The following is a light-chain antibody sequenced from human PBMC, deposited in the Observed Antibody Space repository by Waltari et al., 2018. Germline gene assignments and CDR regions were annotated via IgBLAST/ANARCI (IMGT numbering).Light chain of an antibody. Sequence: QSALTQPASVSGSPGQSITISCSGTDSDVGAYDFVSWYQQHPGKAPHLIIYEGSNRPSGISNRFSASKSGNTASLTISGLQAEDEADYYCSSYTTSSAPGVFGTGTRVTVL. CDR1: DSDVGAYDF. V-gene: IGLV2-14*01. J-gene: IGLJ1*01. CDR2: EGS. CDR3: SSYTTSSAPGV.